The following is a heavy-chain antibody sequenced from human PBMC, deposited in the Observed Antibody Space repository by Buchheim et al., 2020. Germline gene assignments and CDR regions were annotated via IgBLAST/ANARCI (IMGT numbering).Heavy chain of an antibody. CDR3: AKEVYGDYRFVWYFDL. CDR1: GFTFSSYA. V-gene: IGHV3-23*01. Sequence: EMQLLESGGGLVQPGGSLRLSCAASGFTFSSYAMSWVRQAPGKGLEWVSTISGSGSSTYYADSVKGRFTISRDASKNTLYLQVNSLRAEDTAVYYCAKEVYGDYRFVWYFDLWGRGTL. D-gene: IGHD4-17*01. CDR2: ISGSGSST. J-gene: IGHJ2*01.